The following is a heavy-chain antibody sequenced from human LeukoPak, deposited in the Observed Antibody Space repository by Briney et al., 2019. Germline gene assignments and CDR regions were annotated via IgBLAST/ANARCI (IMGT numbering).Heavy chain of an antibody. V-gene: IGHV3-23*01. CDR3: AKGPQFRGERYFDV. CDR1: GFTFSLYA. Sequence: GGSLRLSCAASGFTFSLYAMNWVRQAPVKGLESVSGMSGSGGSTYYADSVKGRFTISRDNSKNTLYLQMNSLRAEDTAVYYSAKGPQFRGERYFDVWGQGSLVTVSS. J-gene: IGHJ4*02. D-gene: IGHD3-10*01. CDR2: MSGSGGST.